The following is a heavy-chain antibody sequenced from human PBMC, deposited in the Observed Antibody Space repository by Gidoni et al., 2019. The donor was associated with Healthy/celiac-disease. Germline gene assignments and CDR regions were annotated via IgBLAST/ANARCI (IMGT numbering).Heavy chain of an antibody. D-gene: IGHD5-18*01. CDR3: ARGGGYSYGFYWYFDL. J-gene: IGHJ2*01. Sequence: QVQLQESGPGLVKPSETLSLTCTVSGGSISSYSCSWIRQPAGKGLEWIGRIYTSGSTNYNPSLKSRVTMSVDTSKNQFSLKLSSVTAADTAVYYCARGGGYSYGFYWYFDLWGRGTLVTVSS. CDR2: IYTSGST. V-gene: IGHV4-4*07. CDR1: GGSISSYS.